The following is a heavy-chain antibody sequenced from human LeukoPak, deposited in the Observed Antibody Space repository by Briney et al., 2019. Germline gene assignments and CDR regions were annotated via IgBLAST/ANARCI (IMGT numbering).Heavy chain of an antibody. J-gene: IGHJ4*02. D-gene: IGHD2-15*01. CDR1: GFTFSSYA. Sequence: GGSLRLSCAASGFTFSSYAMSWVRQAPGKGLEWVSGISGSGGSTYYADSEKGRFTISRDNSKNTLYLQMNSLRAEDTAVYYCAKDFRYCSGGSCYSWGQGTLVTVSS. V-gene: IGHV3-23*01. CDR2: ISGSGGST. CDR3: AKDFRYCSGGSCYS.